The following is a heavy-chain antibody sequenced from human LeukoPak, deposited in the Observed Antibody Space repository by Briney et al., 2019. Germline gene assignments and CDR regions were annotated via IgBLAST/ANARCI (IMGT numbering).Heavy chain of an antibody. V-gene: IGHV3-23*01. CDR3: AKDRCSTSCYAVATYFDY. CDR2: ISGSGGST. Sequence: GGSLRLSCAASGFTFSSYAMSWVRQAPGKGLEWVSAISGSGGSTYYADSVKGRFTISRDNSKNTLYLQMNSLRAEDTAVYYCAKDRCSTSCYAVATYFDYWGQGTLVTVSS. CDR1: GFTFSSYA. J-gene: IGHJ4*02. D-gene: IGHD2-2*01.